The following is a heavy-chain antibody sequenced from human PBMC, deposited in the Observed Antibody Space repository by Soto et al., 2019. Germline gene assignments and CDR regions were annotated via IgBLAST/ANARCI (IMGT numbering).Heavy chain of an antibody. CDR1: GFTFSSYG. J-gene: IGHJ4*02. CDR2: ISYDGSNK. Sequence: GGSLRLSCAASGFTFSSYGMHWVRQAPGKGLEWVAVISYDGSNKYYADSVKGRFTISRDNSKNTLYLQMNSLRAEDTAVYYCAKGPGRRMIVVRFDYWGQGTLVTVSS. CDR3: AKGPGRRMIVVRFDY. V-gene: IGHV3-30*18. D-gene: IGHD3-22*01.